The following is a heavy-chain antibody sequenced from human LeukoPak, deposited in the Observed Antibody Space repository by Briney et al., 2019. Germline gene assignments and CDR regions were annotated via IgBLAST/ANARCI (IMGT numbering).Heavy chain of an antibody. CDR2: IKQDGSEK. D-gene: IGHD6-13*01. J-gene: IGHJ6*02. CDR3: ARDRLPAAGTPYYGMDV. V-gene: IGHV3-7*01. Sequence: GGSLRLSCAASGFTFSSYWMSWVRQAPGKGLEWVANIKQDGSEKYYVDSVKGRFTISRDNAKNSLYLQMNSLRAEDTAVYYCARDRLPAAGTPYYGMDVWGQGTTVTVSS. CDR1: GFTFSSYW.